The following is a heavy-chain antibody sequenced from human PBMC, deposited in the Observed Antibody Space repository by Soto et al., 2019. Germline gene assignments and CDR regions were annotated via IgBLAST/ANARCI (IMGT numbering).Heavy chain of an antibody. J-gene: IGHJ5*02. CDR3: ARDIAVAGTNWFDP. CDR2: INPNSGGT. Sequence: ASVKVSCKASGYTFTGYYMHWVRQAPGQGLEWMGWINPNSGGTNYAQKFQGRVTMTRDTSISTAYMELSRLRSDDTAVYYCARDIAVAGTNWFDPWGQGTLVTVSS. V-gene: IGHV1-2*02. CDR1: GYTFTGYY. D-gene: IGHD6-19*01.